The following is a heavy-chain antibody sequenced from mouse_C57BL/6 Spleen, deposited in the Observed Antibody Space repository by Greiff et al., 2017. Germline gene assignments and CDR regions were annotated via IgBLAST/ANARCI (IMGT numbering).Heavy chain of an antibody. J-gene: IGHJ4*01. CDR3: ARCVYYGNCPYAMDY. CDR2: IYPGDGDT. D-gene: IGHD2-1*01. CDR1: GYAFSSYW. Sequence: VQLQQSGASVKISCKASGYAFSSYWMNWVKQRPGKGLEWIGQIYPGDGDTNYNGKFKGKATLTADKSSSTAYMQLSSLTSEDSAVYFCARCVYYGNCPYAMDYWGQGTSVTVSS. V-gene: IGHV1-80*01.